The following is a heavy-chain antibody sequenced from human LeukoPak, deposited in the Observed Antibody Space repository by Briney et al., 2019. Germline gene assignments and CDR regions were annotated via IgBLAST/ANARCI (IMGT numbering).Heavy chain of an antibody. CDR3: AGDFPPTTYYDYVWGSYRSYYFDY. J-gene: IGHJ4*02. CDR1: GGTFSSYA. D-gene: IGHD3-16*02. V-gene: IGHV1-18*01. Sequence: GSSVKVSCKASGGTFSSYAISWVRQAPGQGLEWMGWISAYNGNTNYAQKLQGRVTMTTDTSTSTAYMELRSLRSDDTAVYYCAGDFPPTTYYDYVWGSYRSYYFDYWGQGTLVTVSS. CDR2: ISAYNGNT.